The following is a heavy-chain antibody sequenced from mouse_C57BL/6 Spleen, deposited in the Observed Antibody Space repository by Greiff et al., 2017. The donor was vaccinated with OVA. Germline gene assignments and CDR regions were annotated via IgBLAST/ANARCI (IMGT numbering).Heavy chain of an antibody. CDR1: GYTFTTYP. CDR3: ARGGLYDYDRDAMDY. D-gene: IGHD2-4*01. V-gene: IGHV1-47*01. Sequence: QVQLKESGAELVKPGASVKMSCKASGYTFTTYPIEWMKQNHGKSLEWIGNFHPYNDDTKYNEKFKGKATLTVEKSSSTVYLELSRLTSDDSAVYYCARGGLYDYDRDAMDYWGQGTSVTVSS. CDR2: FHPYNDDT. J-gene: IGHJ4*01.